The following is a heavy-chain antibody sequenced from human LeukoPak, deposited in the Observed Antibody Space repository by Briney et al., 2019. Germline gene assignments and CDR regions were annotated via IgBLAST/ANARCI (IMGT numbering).Heavy chain of an antibody. CDR3: ARAWPLYSSSRYFDY. Sequence: GASVKVSCKASGYTFTSYYMHWVRQALGQGLEWMGIINPSGGSTSYAQKFQGRVTMTRNTSISTAYMELSSLRSEDTAVYYCARAWPLYSSSRYFDYWGQGTLVTVSS. CDR2: INPSGGST. CDR1: GYTFTSYY. J-gene: IGHJ4*02. D-gene: IGHD6-6*01. V-gene: IGHV1-46*01.